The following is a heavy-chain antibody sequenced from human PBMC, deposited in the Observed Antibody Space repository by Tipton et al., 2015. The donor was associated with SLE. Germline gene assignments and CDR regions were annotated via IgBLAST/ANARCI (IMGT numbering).Heavy chain of an antibody. V-gene: IGHV4-4*07. D-gene: IGHD2/OR15-2a*01. CDR3: ARIVTDYFYYAMDV. CDR1: GGSINGYC. Sequence: LRLSCTVSGGSINGYCWSWIRQPAGKGLEWVGRICSSGSTDYSPSLKTRVTMSLDTSKNQFSLNLTSVTAADTAVYYCARIVTDYFYYAMDVWGQGTTVTVYS. J-gene: IGHJ6*02. CDR2: ICSSGST.